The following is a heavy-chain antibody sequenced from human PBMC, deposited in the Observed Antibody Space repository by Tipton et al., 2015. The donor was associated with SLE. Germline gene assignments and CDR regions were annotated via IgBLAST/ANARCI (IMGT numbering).Heavy chain of an antibody. CDR2: IYYSGST. D-gene: IGHD3-22*01. CDR3: ASDGDDSSGAFDI. CDR1: GGSINTYY. V-gene: IGHV4-59*01. J-gene: IGHJ3*02. Sequence: TLSLTCTVSGGSINTYYWSWIRQPPGKGLEWIGYIYYSGSTNYNPSLKSRVTISVDTSKNQFSLKLSSVTAADTAVYYCASDGDDSSGAFDIWSQGTMVTVSS.